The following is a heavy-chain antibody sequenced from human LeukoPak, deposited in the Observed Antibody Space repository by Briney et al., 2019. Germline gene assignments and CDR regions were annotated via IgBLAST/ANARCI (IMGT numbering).Heavy chain of an antibody. CDR3: ARVSGSYPDY. V-gene: IGHV4-39*07. CDR1: GGSINSYY. J-gene: IGHJ4*02. D-gene: IGHD1-26*01. Sequence: PSETLSLTCTVSGGSINSYYWGWIRQPPGKGLEWIGSIYYSGSTYYNPSLKSRVTISVDTSKNQFSLKLSSVTAADTAVYYCARVSGSYPDYWGQGTLVTVSS. CDR2: IYYSGST.